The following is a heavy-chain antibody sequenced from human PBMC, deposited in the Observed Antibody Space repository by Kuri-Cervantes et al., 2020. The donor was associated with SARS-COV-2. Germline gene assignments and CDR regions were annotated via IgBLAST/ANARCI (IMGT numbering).Heavy chain of an antibody. V-gene: IGHV1-46*01. D-gene: IGHD1-14*01. J-gene: IGHJ6*02. Sequence: ASVKVSCKASGYTFTSYYMHWVRQAPGQGLEWMGTINPSGGSTSYAQKFQGSVTMTRDTSTSTVYMELSSLRSEDTAVYYCASEGRNIDYYYGMDVWGQGTTVTVSS. CDR2: INPSGGST. CDR3: ASEGRNIDYYYGMDV. CDR1: GYTFTSYY.